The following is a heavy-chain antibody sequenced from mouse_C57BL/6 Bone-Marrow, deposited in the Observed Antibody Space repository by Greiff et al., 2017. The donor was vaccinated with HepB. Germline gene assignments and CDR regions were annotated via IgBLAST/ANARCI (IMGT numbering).Heavy chain of an antibody. CDR1: GYAFTNYL. CDR3: ARLAYTVAGGYFDV. Sequence: QVQLQQSGAELVRPGTSVKVSCKASGYAFTNYLIEWVKQRPGQGLEWIGVINPGSGGTNYNEKFKGKATLTADKSSSTAYMQLSSLTSEDSAVYFCARLAYTVAGGYFDVWGRGTAITVTA. V-gene: IGHV1-54*01. D-gene: IGHD1-1*01. J-gene: IGHJ1*03. CDR2: INPGSGGT.